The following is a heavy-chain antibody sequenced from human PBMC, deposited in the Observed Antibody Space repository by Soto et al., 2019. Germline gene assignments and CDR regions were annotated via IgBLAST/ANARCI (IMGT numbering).Heavy chain of an antibody. V-gene: IGHV1-69*05. CDR1: GGTFSSYA. CDR2: IIPIFGTA. Sequence: ASVKVSCKASGGTFSSYAISWVRQAPGQGLEWMGGIIPIFGTANYAQKFQGRVTITTDKSTSTAYMELSSLRSEDTAVYYCAEGNTYYYDSSGYADAFDIWGQGTMVTVSS. D-gene: IGHD3-22*01. CDR3: AEGNTYYYDSSGYADAFDI. J-gene: IGHJ3*02.